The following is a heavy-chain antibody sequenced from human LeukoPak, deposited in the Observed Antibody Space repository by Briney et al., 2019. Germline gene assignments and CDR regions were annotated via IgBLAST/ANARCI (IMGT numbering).Heavy chain of an antibody. J-gene: IGHJ6*02. CDR1: GFTFSSYW. V-gene: IGHV3-7*01. D-gene: IGHD2-8*01. Sequence: PGGSLRLSCAAPGFTFSSYWMSWVRQAPGKGLEWVANIKQDGSEKYYVDSVKGRFTISRDNAKNSLYLQMNSLRAEDTAVYYCARAGYCTNGVCYHAYYYYYGMDVWGQGTTVTVSS. CDR3: ARAGYCTNGVCYHAYYYYYGMDV. CDR2: IKQDGSEK.